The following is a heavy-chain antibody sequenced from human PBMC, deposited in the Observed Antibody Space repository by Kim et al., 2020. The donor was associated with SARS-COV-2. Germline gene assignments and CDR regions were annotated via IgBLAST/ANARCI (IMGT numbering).Heavy chain of an antibody. CDR1: GGSISSYY. D-gene: IGHD3-22*01. J-gene: IGHJ3*02. CDR3: ARCYGLLLFKCAFDI. CDR2: IHYSGST. V-gene: IGHV4-59*01. Sequence: SETLSLTCTVSGGSISSYYWSWIRQPPGKGLEWIGYIHYSGSTNYNPSLKSRVTISVDTSKNQFSLKLSSVTAADTAVYYCARCYGLLLFKCAFDIWGQGTMVTVSS.